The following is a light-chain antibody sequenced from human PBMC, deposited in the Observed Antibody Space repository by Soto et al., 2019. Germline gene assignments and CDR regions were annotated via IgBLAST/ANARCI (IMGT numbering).Light chain of an antibody. Sequence: EIVLTPSPGTLSLSPVERATLSCMASQSVSSSYLAWYQQKPGQAPRLLIYGASSRATGIPDRFSGSGSGTDFTLTISRLEPEDFAVYYCQKYGSSPWTCGQGTKGDIK. J-gene: IGKJ1*01. CDR3: QKYGSSPWT. CDR2: GAS. V-gene: IGKV3-20*01. CDR1: QSVSSSY.